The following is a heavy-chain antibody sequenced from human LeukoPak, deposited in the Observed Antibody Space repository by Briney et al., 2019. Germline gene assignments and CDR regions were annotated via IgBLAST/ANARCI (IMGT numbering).Heavy chain of an antibody. CDR3: ARHVSSSWLKVAFDI. J-gene: IGHJ3*02. Sequence: GESLKISCKGSGYSFTSYWIGWVRQMPGKGLEWMGIIYPGDSDTRYSPSFQGQVTISADKSISTAYLQWSSLKASDTAMYYCARHVSSSWLKVAFDIWGQGTMVTVSS. D-gene: IGHD6-13*01. CDR2: IYPGDSDT. CDR1: GYSFTSYW. V-gene: IGHV5-51*01.